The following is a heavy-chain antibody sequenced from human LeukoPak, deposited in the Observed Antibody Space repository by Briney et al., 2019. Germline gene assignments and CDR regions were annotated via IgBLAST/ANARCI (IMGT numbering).Heavy chain of an antibody. CDR2: IRYDGSDK. CDR3: AKDRLVPGSVLDY. Sequence: GGSLRLSCAASGFTRSDYGMHWVRQAPGKGLEWVAFIRYDGSDKYYADSVRGRFTISRDNSKNTLYLQMNSLRVEDTAVYYCAKDRLVPGSVLDYWGQGTLVTVSS. V-gene: IGHV3-30*02. CDR1: GFTRSDYG. D-gene: IGHD6-19*01. J-gene: IGHJ4*02.